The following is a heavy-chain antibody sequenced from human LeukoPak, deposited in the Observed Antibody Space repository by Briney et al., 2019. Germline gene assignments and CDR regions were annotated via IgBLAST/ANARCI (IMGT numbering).Heavy chain of an antibody. CDR1: GGTFSSYA. CDR2: IIPIFGTA. V-gene: IGHV1-69*13. J-gene: IGHJ6*02. D-gene: IGHD2-2*01. CDR3: ASSGGHIVVVPAARGDYYYYSMDV. Sequence: AASVKVSCKASGGTFSSYAISWVRQAPGQGLEWMGGIIPIFGTANYAQKFQGRVTITADESTSTAYMELSSLRSEDTAVYYCASSGGHIVVVPAARGDYYYYSMDVWGQGTTVTVSS.